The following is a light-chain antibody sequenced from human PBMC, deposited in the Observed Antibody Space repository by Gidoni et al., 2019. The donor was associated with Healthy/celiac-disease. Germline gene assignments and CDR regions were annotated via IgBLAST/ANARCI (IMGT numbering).Light chain of an antibody. CDR2: DAS. CDR1: QDISNY. V-gene: IGKV1-33*01. CDR3: QQYDNRPLT. Sequence: DIQMPQSPSSLSASVGDRVTITWQASQDISNYLNWYQQKPGKAPKLLIYDASNLETGVPSRFSGSGSGTDFTFTISSLQPEDIATYYCQQYDNRPLTFGGGTKVEIK. J-gene: IGKJ4*01.